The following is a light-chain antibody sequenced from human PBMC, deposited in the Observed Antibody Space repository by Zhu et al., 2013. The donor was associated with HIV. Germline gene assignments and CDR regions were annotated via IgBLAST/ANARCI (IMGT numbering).Light chain of an antibody. CDR2: DTS. V-gene: IGKV3-11*01. J-gene: IGKJ2*03. CDR3: QQLNS. CDR1: QSVNSY. Sequence: ETVLTQSPATLSLSPGQRATLSCRASQSVNSYLAWYQQKLGQAPRLLIYDTSNRATGIPARFSGSGSGTDFTLTISSLEPEDFAVYYCQQLNSFGQGTKLEIK.